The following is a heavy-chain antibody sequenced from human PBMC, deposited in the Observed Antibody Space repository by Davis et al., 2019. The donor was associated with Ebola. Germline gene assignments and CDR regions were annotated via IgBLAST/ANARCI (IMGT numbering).Heavy chain of an antibody. D-gene: IGHD1-20*01. CDR3: ATLRRTITGMDDGFDI. CDR1: ENSFTTYW. J-gene: IGHJ3*02. V-gene: IGHV5-51*01. Sequence: GESLKISCKASENSFTTYWIGWVRQMPGKGLEWMGIIYTGDSDTRYSPSFRGQVTISADKSIKTAFLQWSSLKASDTAMYYCATLRRTITGMDDGFDIWGQGTMVTVSS. CDR2: IYTGDSDT.